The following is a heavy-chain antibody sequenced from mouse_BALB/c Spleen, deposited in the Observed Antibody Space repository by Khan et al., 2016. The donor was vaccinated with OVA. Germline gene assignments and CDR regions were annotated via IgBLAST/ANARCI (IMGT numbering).Heavy chain of an antibody. CDR1: GYSFTGYF. CDR3: TRIYRSDFDY. CDR2: INPHIGET. D-gene: IGHD1-1*01. J-gene: IGHJ2*01. V-gene: IGHV1-20*02. Sequence: EVQLQESGPELVKPGASVKISCKASGYSFTGYFMNWVMQSHGKSLEWIGRINPHIGETFYNQKFKGKAILTVDESSSTAHMELRSLASEDSAVYYCTRIYRSDFDYWGQGTTLTVSS.